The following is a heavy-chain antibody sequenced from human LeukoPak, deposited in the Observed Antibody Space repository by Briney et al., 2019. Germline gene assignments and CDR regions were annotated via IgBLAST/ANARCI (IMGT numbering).Heavy chain of an antibody. V-gene: IGHV4-34*01. CDR3: ARGPPIAACLDY. J-gene: IGHJ4*02. CDR1: GGSFSGYY. CDR2: INHSGST. D-gene: IGHD6-6*01. Sequence: SETLSLTCAVYGGSFSGYYWSWIRQPPGKGLEWIGEINHSGSTNYNPSLKSRVTISVDTSKNQFSLKLSSVTAADTAVYYCARGPPIAACLDYWGQGTLVTVSS.